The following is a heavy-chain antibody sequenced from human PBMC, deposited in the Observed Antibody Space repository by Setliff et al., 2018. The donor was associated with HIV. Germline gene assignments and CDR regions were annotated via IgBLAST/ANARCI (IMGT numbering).Heavy chain of an antibody. Sequence: SVKVSCKASGGTFSMFAISWVRQAPGQGLEWMGGIIPILGPANYAQKFQGRVTITADESTSTAYMELSSLRSEDTAVYYCARGATITYYFDYWGRGTLVTVSS. CDR1: GGTFSMFA. CDR2: IIPILGPA. J-gene: IGHJ4*02. CDR3: ARGATITYYFDY. V-gene: IGHV1-69*13. D-gene: IGHD5-12*01.